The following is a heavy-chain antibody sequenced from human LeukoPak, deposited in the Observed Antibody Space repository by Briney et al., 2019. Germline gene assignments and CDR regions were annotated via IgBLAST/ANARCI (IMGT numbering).Heavy chain of an antibody. V-gene: IGHV3-48*04. CDR2: ISSSGSTI. Sequence: GGSLRLSCAASGFTFSSYSMNWVRQAPGKGLEWVSDISSSGSTIYYADSVKGRFTISRDNAKNSLYLQMNSLRAEDTAVYYCADGSGSYSYWGQGTLVTVSS. J-gene: IGHJ4*02. CDR3: ADGSGSYSY. CDR1: GFTFSSYS. D-gene: IGHD3-10*01.